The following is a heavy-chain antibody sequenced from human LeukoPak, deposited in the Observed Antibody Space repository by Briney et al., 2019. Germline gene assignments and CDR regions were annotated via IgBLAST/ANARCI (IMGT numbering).Heavy chain of an antibody. CDR3: AKDEGYCNGGSCYLGAFDI. CDR1: GFTFSSSA. V-gene: IGHV3-23*01. D-gene: IGHD2-15*01. Sequence: GGSLRLSCAASGFTFSSSAMSWVRQAPGKGLEWVSSISGSSYDIFYADSVKGRFTISRDNSKNTLYLQMNSLRAEDTAVYYCAKDEGYCNGGSCYLGAFDIWGQGTMVTVPS. J-gene: IGHJ3*02. CDR2: ISGSSYDI.